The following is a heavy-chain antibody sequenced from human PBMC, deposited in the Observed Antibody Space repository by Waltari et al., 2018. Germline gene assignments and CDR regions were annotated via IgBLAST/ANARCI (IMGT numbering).Heavy chain of an antibody. CDR3: VRLEDCTGPGGNCYSGAPFAVDV. Sequence: QVQLHQWGAARLQPSETLSLTCAVYGVSCRGCYWGWIRQPPGKGLEWIAEINHAGNTNYNPSLRSRVTLSEDASKNQFSLQLTSVTAADTGVYYCVRLEDCTGPGGNCYSGAPFAVDVWGQGTTVTVPS. V-gene: IGHV4-34*01. D-gene: IGHD2-8*02. CDR1: GVSCRGCY. J-gene: IGHJ6*02. CDR2: INHAGNT.